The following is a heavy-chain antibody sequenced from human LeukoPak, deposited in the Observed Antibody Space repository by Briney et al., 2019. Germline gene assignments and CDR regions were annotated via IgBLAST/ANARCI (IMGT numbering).Heavy chain of an antibody. V-gene: IGHV1-46*01. Sequence: ASVKVSCKASGYTFTGYYMHWVRQAPGQGLEWMGIINPSGGSTSYAQKFQGRVTMTRDMSTSTVYMELSSLRSEDTAVYYCARTGYSSGWYQDLDAFDIWGQGTMVTVPS. CDR1: GYTFTGYY. D-gene: IGHD6-19*01. J-gene: IGHJ3*02. CDR2: INPSGGST. CDR3: ARTGYSSGWYQDLDAFDI.